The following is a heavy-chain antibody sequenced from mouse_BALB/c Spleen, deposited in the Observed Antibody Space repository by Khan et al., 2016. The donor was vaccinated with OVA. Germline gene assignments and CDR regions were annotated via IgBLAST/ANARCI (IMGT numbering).Heavy chain of an antibody. J-gene: IGHJ2*01. CDR2: ISYSGST. CDR3: ARTARIKY. D-gene: IGHD1-2*01. V-gene: IGHV3-2*02. CDR1: GYSITSGYG. Sequence: EVQLQESGPGLVKPSQSLSLTCTVTGYSITSGYGWNWIRQFPGNKLEWMGYISYSGSTNYTPSLKSRISITRDTSKNQFFLQSNSVTTEDTATYYCARTARIKYWGQGTTLTVSA.